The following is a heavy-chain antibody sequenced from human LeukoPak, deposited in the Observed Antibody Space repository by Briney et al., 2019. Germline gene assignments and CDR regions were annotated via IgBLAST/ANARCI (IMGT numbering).Heavy chain of an antibody. CDR1: AFTFSTCA. Sequence: GGSLRLSCAASAFTFSTCAMHWVRQAPGRGLEWVAFIRYDGSNQYYADSVRGRFTISRDNSNNMLYLQANSLRPEDTAVYYCAKPLSNYDFWSGYKNWGQGTLVTISS. CDR2: IRYDGSNQ. V-gene: IGHV3-30*02. CDR3: AKPLSNYDFWSGYKN. J-gene: IGHJ4*02. D-gene: IGHD3-3*01.